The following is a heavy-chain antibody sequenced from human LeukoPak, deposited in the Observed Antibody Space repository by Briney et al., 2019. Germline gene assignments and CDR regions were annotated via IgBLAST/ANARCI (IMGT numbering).Heavy chain of an antibody. J-gene: IGHJ5*02. CDR1: GGSISSSSYY. V-gene: IGHV4-39*01. CDR3: ATSAGSRRWFDP. Sequence: SETLSPTCTVSGGSISSSSYYWGWIRQPPGKGLEWIGSIYYSGSTYYNPSLKSRVTISVDTSKNQFSLKLSSVTAADTAVYYCATSAGSRRWFDPWGQGTLVTVSS. CDR2: IYYSGST. D-gene: IGHD1-26*01.